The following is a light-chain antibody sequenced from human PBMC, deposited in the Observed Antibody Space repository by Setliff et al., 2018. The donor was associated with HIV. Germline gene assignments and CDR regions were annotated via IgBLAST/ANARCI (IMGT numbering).Light chain of an antibody. CDR3: CSYAGSNTLRV. J-gene: IGLJ3*02. CDR2: EVT. V-gene: IGLV2-23*02. Sequence: QSVLTQPASVSGSPGQSITISCNGTSSDLGSYNLVSWYQEPPGKVPKLIIYEVTKRPSGVSDRFSGSKSGNTASLTISGLQAEDEAEYYCCSYAGSNTLRVFGGGTK. CDR1: SSDLGSYNL.